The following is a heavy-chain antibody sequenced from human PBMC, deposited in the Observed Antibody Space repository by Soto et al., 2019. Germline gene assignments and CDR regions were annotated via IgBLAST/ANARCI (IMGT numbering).Heavy chain of an antibody. CDR3: AKEAEENEQVPIPGDN. D-gene: IGHD2-2*02. J-gene: IGHJ4*02. V-gene: IGHV3-23*01. Sequence: EVQLLQSGGGLVQPGGSLRLSCVASGFTFRNHAMTWVRQAPGKGLEWVSGISGSGTMKYYADSVRGHFTISRENAKNTLHLQMDNLRVEETAVYYCAKEAEENEQVPIPGDNWGQGTLVTVSS. CDR1: GFTFRNHA. CDR2: ISGSGTMK.